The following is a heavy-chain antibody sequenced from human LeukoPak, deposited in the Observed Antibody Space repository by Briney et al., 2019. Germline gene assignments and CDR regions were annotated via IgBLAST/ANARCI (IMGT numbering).Heavy chain of an antibody. V-gene: IGHV3-48*02. CDR1: GFTFSDYS. CDR2: IDGSGDTI. CDR3: SRRFDC. Sequence: PGESLRLSCAASGFTFSDYSMNWVRQAPGKGLEWVSYIDGSGDTIYHADSVKGRFTISRDNAKNSLDLQMNSLRDEDTAVYYCSRRFDCWGQGTLVTVSS. J-gene: IGHJ4*02.